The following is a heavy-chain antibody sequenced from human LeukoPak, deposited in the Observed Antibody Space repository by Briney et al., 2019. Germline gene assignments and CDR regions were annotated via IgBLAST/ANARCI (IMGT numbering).Heavy chain of an antibody. D-gene: IGHD3-22*01. CDR3: ARSQKEYYYDTSGPDAFDI. CDR1: GFTFSTYW. J-gene: IGHJ3*02. V-gene: IGHV3-7*01. Sequence: GGSLRLSCAASGFTFSTYWMSWVRQAPGKGLEWVANIKQDGSDQYYVDSVRGRFTISRDNAKDSLYLQMNSLRAEDTAVYYCARSQKEYYYDTSGPDAFDIWGQGTMVIVSS. CDR2: IKQDGSDQ.